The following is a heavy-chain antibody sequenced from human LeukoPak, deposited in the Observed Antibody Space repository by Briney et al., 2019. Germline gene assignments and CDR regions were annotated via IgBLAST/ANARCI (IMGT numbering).Heavy chain of an antibody. D-gene: IGHD1-26*01. CDR1: GPTVDSHY. Sequence: PGRSLRLSWAASGPTVDSHYMTWVRQTPEKGLEWVANINQDGGEKNYVDSVKGRFTISRDNAKKSLYLQMNSLRAEDTAVYYCASAAGWESPYWGQGTLVTVSS. CDR2: INQDGGEK. J-gene: IGHJ4*02. V-gene: IGHV3-7*01. CDR3: ASAAGWESPY.